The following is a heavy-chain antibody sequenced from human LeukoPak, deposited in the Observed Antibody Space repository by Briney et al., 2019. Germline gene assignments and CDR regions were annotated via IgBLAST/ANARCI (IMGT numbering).Heavy chain of an antibody. CDR2: ISHTGST. V-gene: IGHV4-34*01. D-gene: IGHD5-24*01. CDR3: AGIELATTKFAH. CDR1: GGSFSAYY. Sequence: SETLSLTCSVYGGSFSAYYWTWIRQPPGKGLEWIGEISHTGSTNYNPSLKSRVTISVDSSQIQSSLKVRSVIAADTAVYYCAGIELATTKFAHWGQGTLVAVSS. J-gene: IGHJ4*02.